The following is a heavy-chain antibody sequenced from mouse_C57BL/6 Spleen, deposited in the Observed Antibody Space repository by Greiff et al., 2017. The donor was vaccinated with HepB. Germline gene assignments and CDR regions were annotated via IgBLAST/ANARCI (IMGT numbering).Heavy chain of an antibody. V-gene: IGHV8-12*01. CDR3: ARRANWDLPFAY. J-gene: IGHJ3*01. CDR2: IYWDDDK. CDR1: GFSLSTSGMG. Sequence: QVTLKESGPGILQSSQTLSLTCSFSGFSLSTSGMGVSWIRQPSGKGLEWLAHIYWDDDKRYNPSLKSRLTISKDTSRNQVFLKITSVDTADTATYYCARRANWDLPFAYWGQGTLVTVSA. D-gene: IGHD4-1*01.